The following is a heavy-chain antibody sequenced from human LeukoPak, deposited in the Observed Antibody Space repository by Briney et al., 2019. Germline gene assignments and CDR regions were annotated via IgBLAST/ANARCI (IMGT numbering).Heavy chain of an antibody. D-gene: IGHD6-13*01. CDR3: AKDRYSIWYLTIDH. CDR2: ISSSDSTI. CDR1: GGSISSYY. V-gene: IGHV3-11*01. J-gene: IGHJ4*02. Sequence: LSLTCTVSGGSISSYYWSWIRQTPGKGLEWVSYISSSDSTIYYADSVKGRFTISRDNAKNSLYLQMNSLRAEDTAVYYCAKDRYSIWYLTIDHWGQGTLVTVSS.